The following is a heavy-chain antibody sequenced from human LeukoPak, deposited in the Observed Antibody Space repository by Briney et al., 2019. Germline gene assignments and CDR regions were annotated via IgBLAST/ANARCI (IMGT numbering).Heavy chain of an antibody. V-gene: IGHV1-69*04. CDR3: ASCGSGIQGSWFDP. CDR2: IIPIFGIA. Sequence: ASVNVSCKASGGTFSSYAISWVRQAPGQGLEWMGRIIPIFGIANYAQKFQGRVTITADKSTSTTYMELSSLASEDTAVYHCASCGSGIQGSWFDPWGQGKLVTVSS. CDR1: GGTFSSYA. J-gene: IGHJ5*02. D-gene: IGHD3-10*01.